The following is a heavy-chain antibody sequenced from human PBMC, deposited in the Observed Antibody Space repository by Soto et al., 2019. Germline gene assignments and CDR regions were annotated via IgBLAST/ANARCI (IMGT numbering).Heavy chain of an antibody. CDR1: EFTFSSYD. D-gene: IGHD3-22*01. J-gene: IGHJ4*02. Sequence: GGSLSLSCAASEFTFSSYDMIWVPQAPGKGLEWVSHISIRSSTKHYADSVKGRFTISRDNAKNSLYLQMNSLRDEDTGVYYCARFVYYFNGVGYYYYDYWGQGTLVTVSS. V-gene: IGHV3-48*02. CDR2: ISIRSSTK. CDR3: ARFVYYFNGVGYYYYDY.